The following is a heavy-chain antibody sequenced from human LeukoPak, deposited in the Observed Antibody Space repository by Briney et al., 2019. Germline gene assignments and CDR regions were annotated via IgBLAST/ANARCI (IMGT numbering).Heavy chain of an antibody. J-gene: IGHJ4*02. CDR1: GFTVSESG. D-gene: IGHD7-27*01. Sequence: GGSLRLSCVASGFTVSESGMNWVRQSPGKGLEWVSVVRGNGGNTYYADSVKGRFTLSRDDSKHTLYLQMNYLRAEDTAVYYCAKGHWGDNWGQGTMVTVSS. V-gene: IGHV3-23*01. CDR2: VRGNGGNT. CDR3: AKGHWGDN.